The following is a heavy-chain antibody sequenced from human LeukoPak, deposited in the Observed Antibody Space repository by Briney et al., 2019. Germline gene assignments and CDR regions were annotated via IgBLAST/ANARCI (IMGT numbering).Heavy chain of an antibody. Sequence: GGSLRLSCAASGFTFSSYAMHWVRQAPGKGLEWVAIISYDENNKYYADSVKGRFTVSRDNSKNTLYLQMNSLRAEDTAVYYCTRDGPRVYCSSTSCYEYYFDYWGQGTLVAVSS. V-gene: IGHV3-30-3*01. CDR3: TRDGPRVYCSSTSCYEYYFDY. CDR2: ISYDENNK. J-gene: IGHJ4*02. D-gene: IGHD2-2*01. CDR1: GFTFSSYA.